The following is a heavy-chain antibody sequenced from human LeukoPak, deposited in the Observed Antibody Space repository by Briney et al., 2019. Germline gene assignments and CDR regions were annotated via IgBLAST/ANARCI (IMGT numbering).Heavy chain of an antibody. Sequence: PSETLSLTCTVPGGSISSSSYYWGWIRQPPGKGLEWIGSMYYSGSTYYNPSLKSRVTISVDTSKNQFSLKLSSVTAADTAVYYCAREVFYSGYSSSENFDYWGQGTLVTVSS. CDR3: AREVFYSGYSSSENFDY. J-gene: IGHJ4*02. CDR1: GGSISSSSYY. CDR2: MYYSGST. D-gene: IGHD6-13*01. V-gene: IGHV4-39*07.